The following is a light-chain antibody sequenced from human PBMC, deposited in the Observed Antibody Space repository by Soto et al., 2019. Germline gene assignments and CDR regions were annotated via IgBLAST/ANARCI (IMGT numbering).Light chain of an antibody. CDR3: QQYDNLVYT. CDR1: QDISNY. CDR2: DAS. J-gene: IGKJ2*01. Sequence: DIQMTQSPSSLSASVGDRVTITCQASQDISNYLNWYQQKPGKAPKLLIYDASNLETGVPSRFSGSGSGTDFTFTISSLQPEDIATYYCQQYDNLVYTFGQGTKVDIK. V-gene: IGKV1-33*01.